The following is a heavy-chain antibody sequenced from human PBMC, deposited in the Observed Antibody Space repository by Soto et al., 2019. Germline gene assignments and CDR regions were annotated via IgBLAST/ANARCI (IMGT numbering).Heavy chain of an antibody. V-gene: IGHV3-21*06. CDR3: VKGGEDITSPYGMDV. D-gene: IGHD3-16*01. CDR2: ISSGGTYL. Sequence: GGSLRLSCAGSGFTFRTHTLVWVRQAPGKGLEWVSSISSGGTYLEYAHSVKGRFAISRDDAKDSVFLQMNSLKTDDTAVYYCVKGGEDITSPYGMDVWGQGTTVTVSS. CDR1: GFTFRTHT. J-gene: IGHJ6*02.